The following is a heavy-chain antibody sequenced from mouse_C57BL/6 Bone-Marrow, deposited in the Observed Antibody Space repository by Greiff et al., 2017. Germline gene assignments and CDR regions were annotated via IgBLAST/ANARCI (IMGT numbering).Heavy chain of an antibody. CDR1: GYTFTDYY. V-gene: IGHV1-26*01. Sequence: EVQLQQSGPELVKPGASVKISCKASGYTFTDYYMNWVKQSHGKSLEWIGDINPNNGGTSYNQKFKGKATLTVDKSSSTAYMELRSLTSEDSAVYYCARKGYGSSYVFAYWGQGTLVTVSA. J-gene: IGHJ3*01. D-gene: IGHD1-1*01. CDR2: INPNNGGT. CDR3: ARKGYGSSYVFAY.